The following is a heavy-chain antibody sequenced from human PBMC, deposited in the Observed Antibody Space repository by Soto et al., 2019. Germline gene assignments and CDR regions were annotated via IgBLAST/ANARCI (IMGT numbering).Heavy chain of an antibody. Sequence: GASVKLSCKASGDSFTSYGISWVRQAPGKGLEWVSSIIGGNGDTFYAASVTGRFTISRDISKSTLYLQMNGLRVEDTAIYYCAKDKEPDGVWDIDFWGHGTMVTVSS. V-gene: IGHV3-23*01. CDR3: AKDKEPDGVWDIDF. CDR1: GDSFTSYG. D-gene: IGHD4-17*01. CDR2: IIGGNGDT. J-gene: IGHJ4*01.